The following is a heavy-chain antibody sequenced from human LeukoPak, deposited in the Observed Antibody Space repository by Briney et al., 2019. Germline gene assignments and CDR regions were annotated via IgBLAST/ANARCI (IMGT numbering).Heavy chain of an antibody. D-gene: IGHD3-3*01. CDR1: GYTFTGYY. Sequence: ASVKVSCKASGYTFTGYYMHWVRQAPGQGLEWMGWINPNSGGTNYAEKFQGRVTMTRDTSISTAYMELSRLRSDDTAVYYCARDPVFGVVTYYYYYMDVWGKGTTVTVSS. CDR2: INPNSGGT. CDR3: ARDPVFGVVTYYYYYMDV. J-gene: IGHJ6*03. V-gene: IGHV1-2*02.